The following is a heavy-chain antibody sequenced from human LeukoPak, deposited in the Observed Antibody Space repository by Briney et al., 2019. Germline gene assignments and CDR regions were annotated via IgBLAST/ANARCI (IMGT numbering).Heavy chain of an antibody. V-gene: IGHV4-4*07. D-gene: IGHD1-26*01. CDR2: IYTSGTT. CDR1: GDSIRNYY. CDR3: ARGPDSGATYFDY. Sequence: SETLSLTCSVSGDSIRNYYWSWIRQPAGKGLERIGRIYTSGTTDYNPSLKSRLTMSVDTSRNYFSLKLTSVTAADTAVYFCARGPDSGATYFDYWGQGTLVTVSS. J-gene: IGHJ4*02.